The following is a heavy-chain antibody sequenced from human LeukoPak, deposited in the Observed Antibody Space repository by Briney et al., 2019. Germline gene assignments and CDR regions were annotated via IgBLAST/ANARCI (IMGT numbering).Heavy chain of an antibody. Sequence: GESLKISCKGSGYTFTTYWIAWVRQMPGKGLEWMGIIYPGDSDTRYSPSFQGQVTISADKSISTAYLQWSSLKASDTAMYYCARHGKDSSSWSYYYYYMDVWGKGTTVTVSS. CDR3: ARHGKDSSSWSYYYYYMDV. CDR2: IYPGDSDT. J-gene: IGHJ6*03. V-gene: IGHV5-51*01. D-gene: IGHD6-13*01. CDR1: GYTFTTYW.